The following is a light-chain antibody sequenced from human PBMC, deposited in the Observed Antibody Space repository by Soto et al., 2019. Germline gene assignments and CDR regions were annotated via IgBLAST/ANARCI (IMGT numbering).Light chain of an antibody. V-gene: IGKV1-5*03. CDR2: KAS. CDR3: QRYSLYSGT. J-gene: IGKJ1*01. CDR1: QNISAW. Sequence: CRASQNISAWLAWYQQKSGTPPKLLIYKASNLESGVPSRFSVCEAEAGLSLTVLGPQPHYFATSYCQRYSLYSGTFGQGTQVDIK.